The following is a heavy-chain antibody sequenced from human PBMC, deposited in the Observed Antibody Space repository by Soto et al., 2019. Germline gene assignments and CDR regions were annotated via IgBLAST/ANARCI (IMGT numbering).Heavy chain of an antibody. CDR1: SGSISSSNW. Sequence: SETLSLTCAVSSGSISSSNWWSWVRQPPGKGLEWIGEIYHSGSTNYNPSLKSRVTISVDKSKNQFSLKLSSVTAADTAVYYCAKEADNGSGSFPHPRIFDYWGQGILVTLSS. D-gene: IGHD3-10*01. CDR2: IYHSGST. V-gene: IGHV4-4*02. J-gene: IGHJ4*02. CDR3: AKEADNGSGSFPHPRIFDY.